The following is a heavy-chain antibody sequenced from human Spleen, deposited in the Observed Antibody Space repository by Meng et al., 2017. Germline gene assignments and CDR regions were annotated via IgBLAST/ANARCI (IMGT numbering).Heavy chain of an antibody. CDR2: IIPILGIA. V-gene: IGHV1-69*02. CDR3: ARVVHYYDSSGYYKGDDY. CDR1: GRTFSSYT. J-gene: IGHJ4*02. Sequence: QVQLVQSGAEVKTPGSSVKVSCTGCGRTFSSYTISWVRQAPGQGLEWMGRIIPILGIANYAQKFQGRVTITADKSTSTAYMELSSLRSEDTAVYYCARVVHYYDSSGYYKGDDYWGQGTLVTVSS. D-gene: IGHD3-22*01.